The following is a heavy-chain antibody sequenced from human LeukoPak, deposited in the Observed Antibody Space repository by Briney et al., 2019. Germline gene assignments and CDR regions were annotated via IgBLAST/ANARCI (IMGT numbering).Heavy chain of an antibody. D-gene: IGHD6-13*01. V-gene: IGHV1-18*01. CDR2: ISAYNGNT. Sequence: ASVKVSCKTSGYTFTSYGISWVRQAPGQGLEWMGWISAYNGNTNYAQKLQGRVTMTTDTSTSTAYMELRSLRSDDTAVYYCAREIAAAGQFDPWGQGTLVTVSS. CDR3: AREIAAAGQFDP. J-gene: IGHJ5*02. CDR1: GYTFTSYG.